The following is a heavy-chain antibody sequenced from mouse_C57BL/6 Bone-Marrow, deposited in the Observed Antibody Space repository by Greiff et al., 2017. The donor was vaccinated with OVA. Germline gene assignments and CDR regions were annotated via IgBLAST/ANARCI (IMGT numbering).Heavy chain of an antibody. V-gene: IGHV1-50*01. CDR3: ARRFPDY. CDR1: GYTFTSYW. Sequence: QVHVKQPGAELVKPGASVKLSCKASGYTFTSYWMQWVKQRPGQGLEWIGEIDPSDSYTNYNQKFKGKATLTVDTSSSTAYMQLSSLTSEDSAVYYCARRFPDYWGQGTTLTVSS. CDR2: IDPSDSYT. J-gene: IGHJ2*01.